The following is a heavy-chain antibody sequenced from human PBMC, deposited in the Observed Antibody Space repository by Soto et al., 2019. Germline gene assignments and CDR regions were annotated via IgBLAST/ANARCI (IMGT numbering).Heavy chain of an antibody. V-gene: IGHV3-30*03. CDR1: GFTFSSYG. Sequence: QVQLVESGGGVVQPGRSLRLSCAASGFTFSSYGXXXXXXXXXXXXXWVAVISYDGSNKYYADSVKGRFTISRDNXXXXXXXXXXXXXXXXXXXXXXXXXXXXXXXXXXDYWGQGTLVTVSS. CDR2: ISYDGSNK. J-gene: IGHJ4*02. CDR3: XXXXXXXXXXXXDY.